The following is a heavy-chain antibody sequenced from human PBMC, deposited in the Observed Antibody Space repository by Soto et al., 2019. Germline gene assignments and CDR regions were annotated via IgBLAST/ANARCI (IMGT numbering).Heavy chain of an antibody. CDR3: ARDRGITGNAFDI. Sequence: SETLSLTCAVSGGSISSGGYSWSWIRQPPGKGLEWIGYIYHSGSTYYNPSLKSRVTISVDRSKNQFSLKLSSVTAADTAVYYCARDRGITGNAFDIWGQGTMGTVSS. CDR1: GGSISSGGYS. J-gene: IGHJ3*02. V-gene: IGHV4-30-2*01. CDR2: IYHSGST. D-gene: IGHD1-20*01.